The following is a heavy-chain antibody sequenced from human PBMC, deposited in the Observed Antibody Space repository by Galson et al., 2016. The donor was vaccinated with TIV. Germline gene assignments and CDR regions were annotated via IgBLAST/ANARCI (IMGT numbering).Heavy chain of an antibody. D-gene: IGHD6-6*01. CDR3: TRTTGAAIASRVLFDF. Sequence: SQTLSLTCTVACGSVSNTSYYWGWIRQPPGKGLEWIGTIYYNWIHFHNPSLSRRVTITVDTSKNQFSLRLSPVSAADTAVYFCTRTTGAAIASRVLFDFWGQGTLVTVSS. CDR2: IYYNWIH. CDR1: CGSVSNTSYY. J-gene: IGHJ4*02. V-gene: IGHV4-39*07.